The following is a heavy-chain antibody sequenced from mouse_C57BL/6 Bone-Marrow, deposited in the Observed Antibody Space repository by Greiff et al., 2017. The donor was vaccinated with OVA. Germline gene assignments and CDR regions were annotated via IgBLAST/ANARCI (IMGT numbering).Heavy chain of an antibody. CDR3: ARHGGGGAMDY. CDR1: GFTFSSYT. Sequence: EVQLVESGGGLVKPGGSLKLSCAASGFTFSSYTMSWVRPTPEKRLEWVATISGGGGNTYYPDSVKGRFTISRDNAKNTLYLQMSRLRSEDTALYYCARHGGGGAMDYWGQGTSVTVSS. CDR2: ISGGGGNT. V-gene: IGHV5-9*01. J-gene: IGHJ4*01. D-gene: IGHD1-1*02.